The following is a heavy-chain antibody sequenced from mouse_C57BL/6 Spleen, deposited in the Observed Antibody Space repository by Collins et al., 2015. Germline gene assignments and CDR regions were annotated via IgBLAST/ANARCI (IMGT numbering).Heavy chain of an antibody. D-gene: IGHD1-1*01. V-gene: IGHV2-9*02. CDR1: GFSLTSYG. J-gene: IGHJ4*01. Sequence: QVQLKESGPGLVAPSQSLSITCTVSGFSLTSYGVHWVRQPPGKGLEWLGVIWAGGSTNYNSALMSRLSISKDNSKSQVFLKMNSLQTDDTAMYYCAREGAGYYYGSSYGGYAMDYWGQGTSVTVSS. CDR2: IWAGGST. CDR3: AREGAGYYYGSSYGGYAMDY.